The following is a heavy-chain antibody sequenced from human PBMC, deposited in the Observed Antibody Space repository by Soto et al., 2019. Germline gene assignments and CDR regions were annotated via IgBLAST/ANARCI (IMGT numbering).Heavy chain of an antibody. V-gene: IGHV1-69*12. D-gene: IGHD2-21*01. Sequence: QVQLVQSGAEVKKPGSSVKVSCKASGGTFNSYAISWVRQAPGQGLEWMGGIIPIFGTANYAQKFQGRVTITADDSTSTAYMELSSLRSEDTAVYYCASIRDGYNLHYYDGMDVWGQGTTVIVSS. CDR1: GGTFNSYA. CDR2: IIPIFGTA. CDR3: ASIRDGYNLHYYDGMDV. J-gene: IGHJ6*02.